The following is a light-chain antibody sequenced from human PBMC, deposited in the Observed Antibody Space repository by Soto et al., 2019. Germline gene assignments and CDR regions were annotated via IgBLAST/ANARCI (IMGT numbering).Light chain of an antibody. CDR1: SSDVGSYNL. Sequence: QSALTQPASVSGSHGQSITISCTGTSSDVGSYNLVSWYRQHPGKAPKLMIYEVTKRPSGISNRFSGSKSGNTASLTISGLQAEDEADYYCCSYAGSSTFVVFGGGTKVTVL. V-gene: IGLV2-23*02. CDR3: CSYAGSSTFVV. J-gene: IGLJ2*01. CDR2: EVT.